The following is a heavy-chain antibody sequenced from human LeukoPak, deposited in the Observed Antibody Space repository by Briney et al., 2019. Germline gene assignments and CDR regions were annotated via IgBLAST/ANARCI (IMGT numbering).Heavy chain of an antibody. V-gene: IGHV5-51*01. J-gene: IGHJ4*02. CDR3: VRHRNWNYDY. D-gene: IGHD1-1*01. CDR1: GDSFTTYW. Sequence: PGESLKISFKGSGDSFTTYWIGWVRQMPGKGLEWMGIIYLGDSDTRYSPSFQGQVTISADKSINTAYLQWSSLKASDTAMYYCVRHRNWNYDYWGQGTLVTVSS. CDR2: IYLGDSDT.